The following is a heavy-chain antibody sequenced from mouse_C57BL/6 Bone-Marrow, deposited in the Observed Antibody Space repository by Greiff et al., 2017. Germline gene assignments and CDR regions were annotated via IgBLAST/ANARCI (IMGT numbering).Heavy chain of an antibody. CDR1: GFNIKDDY. J-gene: IGHJ3*01. V-gene: IGHV14-4*01. CDR3: TRDDYVAWFAY. CDR2: IDPENGDT. D-gene: IGHD2-4*01. Sequence: VHVKQSGAELVRPGASVKLSCTASGFNIKDDYMHWVKQRPEQGLEWIGWIDPENGDTEYASKFQGKATITADTSSNTAYLQLSSLTSEDTAVYYCTRDDYVAWFAYWGQGTLVTVSA.